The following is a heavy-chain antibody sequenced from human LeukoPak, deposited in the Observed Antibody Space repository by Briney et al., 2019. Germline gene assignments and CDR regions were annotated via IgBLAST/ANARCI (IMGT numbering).Heavy chain of an antibody. J-gene: IGHJ6*02. CDR3: ATAEGYYYYGMDV. CDR1: GFTVSSNY. CDR2: IYSGGST. V-gene: IGHV3-66*01. Sequence: PGGSLRLSCAASGFTVSSNYMSWVRQAPGKGLEWVSVIYSGGSTYYADSVKGRFTISRDNSKNTLYLQMNSLRAEDTAVYYCATAEGYYYYGMDVWGQGTTVTVSS.